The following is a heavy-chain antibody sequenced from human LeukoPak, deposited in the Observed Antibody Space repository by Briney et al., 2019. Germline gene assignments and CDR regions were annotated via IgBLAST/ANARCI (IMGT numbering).Heavy chain of an antibody. CDR3: ASPRYLRSQKEAFDY. CDR1: GLTFSAYW. J-gene: IGHJ4*02. V-gene: IGHV3-7*01. D-gene: IGHD5-12*01. Sequence: PGGSLRLSCTASGLTFSAYWMSWVRQTPGKGLECVANIKQDGSEKYYVDSVKGRFTISRDNARDSLYLQMNSLRAEDSAIYYCASPRYLRSQKEAFDYWGQGTLVTVSS. CDR2: IKQDGSEK.